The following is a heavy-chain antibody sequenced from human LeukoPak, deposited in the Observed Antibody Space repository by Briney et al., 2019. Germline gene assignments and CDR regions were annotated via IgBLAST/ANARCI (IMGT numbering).Heavy chain of an antibody. Sequence: GGSLRLSRSASGFTVITTYMSWVRQAPGKGLECVSVIYTGGNTYYADSVKGRFTISRHNSENKIYLQMDCLRPEDTAVYYCARGGYNGHDPYYFDSWGQGSLVTVSS. CDR1: GFTVITTY. CDR2: IYTGGNT. D-gene: IGHD5-12*01. CDR3: ARGGYNGHDPYYFDS. V-gene: IGHV3-53*04. J-gene: IGHJ4*02.